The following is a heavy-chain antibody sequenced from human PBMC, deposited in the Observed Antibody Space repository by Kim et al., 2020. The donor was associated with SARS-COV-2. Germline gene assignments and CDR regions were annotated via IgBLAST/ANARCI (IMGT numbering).Heavy chain of an antibody. V-gene: IGHV4-39*01. CDR3: ATPPYGDYVSGYPNWFDP. Sequence: SETLSLTCTVSGGSISSSSYYWGWIRQPPGKGLEWIGSIYYSGSTYYNPSLKSRVTISVDTSKNQFSLKLSSVTAADTAVYYCATPPYGDYVSGYPNWFDPWGQGTLVTVSS. D-gene: IGHD4-17*01. CDR1: GGSISSSSYY. CDR2: IYYSGST. J-gene: IGHJ5*02.